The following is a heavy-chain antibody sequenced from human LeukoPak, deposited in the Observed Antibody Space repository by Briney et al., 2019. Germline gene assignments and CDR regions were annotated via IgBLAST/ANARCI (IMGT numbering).Heavy chain of an antibody. CDR2: ITSSGTSI. V-gene: IGHV3-11*01. CDR1: GFTFSDYY. CDR3: VRPQVGATRGDY. Sequence: PGGSLRLSCAASGFTFSDYYMTWIRQAPGKGLEWVSYITSSGTSIHDADSVKGRFTISRDNAKNSLYLQMNSLRGEDTAVYYCVRPQVGATRGDYWGQGTLVTVSS. D-gene: IGHD1-26*01. J-gene: IGHJ4*02.